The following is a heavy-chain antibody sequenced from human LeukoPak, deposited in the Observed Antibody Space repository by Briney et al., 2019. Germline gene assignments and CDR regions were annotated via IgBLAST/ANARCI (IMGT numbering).Heavy chain of an antibody. CDR2: ISKTTANI. Sequence: GGSLRLSCAASGFTFRRYNMNWVRQAPGKGLEWVSFISKTTANIYYGDSVRGRFTISRDNAKNSIHLQMSSLRAEDSAVYYCVRGDGDLFDYWDQGTLVSVSS. J-gene: IGHJ4*02. CDR1: GFTFRRYN. CDR3: VRGDGDLFDY. V-gene: IGHV3-21*06. D-gene: IGHD4-17*01.